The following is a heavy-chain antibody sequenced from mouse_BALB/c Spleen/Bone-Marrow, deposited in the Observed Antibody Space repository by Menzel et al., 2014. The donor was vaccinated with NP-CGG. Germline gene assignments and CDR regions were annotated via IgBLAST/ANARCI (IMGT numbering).Heavy chain of an antibody. CDR2: IDPSDSYT. V-gene: IGHV1-69*02. CDR1: GYTFTSYW. D-gene: IGHD2-14*01. J-gene: IGHJ2*02. CDR3: ARGYAGSMDY. Sequence: LQESGAELVKPGASVKLSCKASGYTFTSYWMHWVKQRPGQGLEWIGEIDPSDSYTNYNQKFKGKATLTVDKSSSTAEMQSSSLTAEDSAVYCCARGYAGSMDYWGQGTSLTVSS.